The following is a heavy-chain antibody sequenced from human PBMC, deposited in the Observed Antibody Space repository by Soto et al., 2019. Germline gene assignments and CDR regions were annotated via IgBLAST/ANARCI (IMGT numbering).Heavy chain of an antibody. V-gene: IGHV1-18*01. J-gene: IGHJ4*02. Sequence: QVQLVQSGAEVKKPGASVKVSCKASGYTFTSYGISWVRQAPGEGLEWLGWISAYNGNTNYAQELQVIVTMTTDTSTSTAYMELRRLRSDDTAVYYCASDWAAAGPFDSWGQGTLVTVSS. CDR2: ISAYNGNT. CDR3: ASDWAAAGPFDS. CDR1: GYTFTSYG. D-gene: IGHD6-13*01.